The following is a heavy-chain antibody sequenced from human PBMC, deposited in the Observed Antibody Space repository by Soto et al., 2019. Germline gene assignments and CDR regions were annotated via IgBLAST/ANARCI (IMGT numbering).Heavy chain of an antibody. CDR2: IYYSGST. V-gene: IGHV4-59*01. CDR1: GGSISSYY. D-gene: IGHD4-17*01. J-gene: IGHJ4*02. Sequence: SETLSLTCTVSGGSISSYYWSWIRQPPGKGLEWIGYIYYSGSTNYNPSLKSRVTISVDTSKNQFSLKLSSVTAADTAVYYCARDDYGDFLFDYWGQGTLVTVSS. CDR3: ARDDYGDFLFDY.